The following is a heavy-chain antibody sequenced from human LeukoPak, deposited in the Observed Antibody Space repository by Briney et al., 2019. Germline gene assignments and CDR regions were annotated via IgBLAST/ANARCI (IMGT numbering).Heavy chain of an antibody. CDR2: ISSSGSTI. CDR1: GFTFSSYE. D-gene: IGHD3-10*01. V-gene: IGHV3-48*03. Sequence: GGSLRLSCAASGFTFSSYEMNWVRQAPGKGLEWVSYISSSGSTIYYADSVKGRFTISRDNAKNSLYLQMNSLRAEDTAVYYCASLWYGELLYGENWFDPWGQGTLVTVSS. CDR3: ASLWYGELLYGENWFDP. J-gene: IGHJ5*02.